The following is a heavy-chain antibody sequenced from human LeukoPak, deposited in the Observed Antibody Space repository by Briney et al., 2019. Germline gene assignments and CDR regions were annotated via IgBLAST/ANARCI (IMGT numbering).Heavy chain of an antibody. Sequence: SQTLSLTCTVSGGSISSGGYYWSWIRRHPGKGLEWIGYIYYSGSTYYNPSLKSRVTISVDTSKNQFSLKLSSVTAADTAVYYCARKGGGYNFDYWGQGTLVTVSS. CDR1: GGSISSGGYY. J-gene: IGHJ4*02. CDR3: ARKGGGYNFDY. D-gene: IGHD5-24*01. V-gene: IGHV4-31*03. CDR2: IYYSGST.